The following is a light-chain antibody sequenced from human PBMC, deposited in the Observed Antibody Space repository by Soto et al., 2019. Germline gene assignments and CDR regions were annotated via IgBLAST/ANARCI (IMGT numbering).Light chain of an antibody. V-gene: IGLV2-14*01. CDR3: SSYTRSSSVL. J-gene: IGLJ2*01. CDR2: EVR. CDR1: SSDVGYYNY. Sequence: QPVLTQPASVSGSPGQSITISCTGTSSDVGYYNYVSWYQQHPGKAPKVLIYEVRNRPSGASSRFSGSKSGNTAFLTISGLQPEDEADYYCSSYTRSSSVLFGGGTQLTVL.